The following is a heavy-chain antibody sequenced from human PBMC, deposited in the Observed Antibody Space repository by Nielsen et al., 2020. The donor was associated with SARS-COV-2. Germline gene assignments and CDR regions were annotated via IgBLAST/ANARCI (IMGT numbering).Heavy chain of an antibody. Sequence: GGSLRLSCVVSGFTISTYAMSWVRQAPGKGLEWVSAISASTYYADSVKGRFTISRDNAKNSLYLQMNSLRAEDTAVYYCARDGYCTNGVCYIGYYYGMDVWGQGTTVTVSS. V-gene: IGHV3-23*01. CDR2: ISAST. CDR3: ARDGYCTNGVCYIGYYYGMDV. J-gene: IGHJ6*02. D-gene: IGHD2-8*01. CDR1: GFTISTYA.